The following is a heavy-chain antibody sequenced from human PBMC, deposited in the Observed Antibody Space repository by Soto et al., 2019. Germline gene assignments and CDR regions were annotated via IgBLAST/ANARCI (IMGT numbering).Heavy chain of an antibody. J-gene: IGHJ4*02. CDR3: ARGYYDASGSSVPY. CDR2: INQSGAT. D-gene: IGHD3-10*01. V-gene: IGHV4-34*01. Sequence: QLQQWGAGLLKPSETLSLTCAVYNGSFSKYYWNWIRQSPGKGLEWIGEINQSGATNYNPSLKSRVTISVDTSKNQFSLKLKSLTAADTAVYYCARGYYDASGSSVPYWGQGTLVTVSS. CDR1: NGSFSKYY.